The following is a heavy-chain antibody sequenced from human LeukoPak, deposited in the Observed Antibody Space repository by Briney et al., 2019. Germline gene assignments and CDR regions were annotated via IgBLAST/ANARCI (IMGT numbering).Heavy chain of an antibody. CDR2: IYYSGST. D-gene: IGHD1-26*01. V-gene: IGHV4-31*03. CDR1: GGSISSGGYY. Sequence: PSQTLSLTCTVSGGSISSGGYYWSWIRQHPGKGLEWIGYIYYSGSTYYNPSLKSRVTISVDTSKNQFSLKLSSVTAADTAVYYCAAIVGKRYYGMDVWGQGTTVTVSS. CDR3: AAIVGKRYYGMDV. J-gene: IGHJ6*02.